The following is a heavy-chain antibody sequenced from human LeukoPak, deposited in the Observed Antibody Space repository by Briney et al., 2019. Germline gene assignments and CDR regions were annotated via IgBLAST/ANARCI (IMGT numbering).Heavy chain of an antibody. J-gene: IGHJ4*02. D-gene: IGHD3-22*01. CDR1: GFTFSSYS. V-gene: IGHV3-48*01. CDR2: ISSSSSTI. Sequence: PGGSLRLSCAASGFTFSSYSLNWVRQAPGKGLEWVSYISSSSSTIYYADSVKGRFTISRDNAKNSLYLQMNSLRAEDTAVYYCARVDYYDSSGYYGYVGYFDYWGQGTLVTVSS. CDR3: ARVDYYDSSGYYGYVGYFDY.